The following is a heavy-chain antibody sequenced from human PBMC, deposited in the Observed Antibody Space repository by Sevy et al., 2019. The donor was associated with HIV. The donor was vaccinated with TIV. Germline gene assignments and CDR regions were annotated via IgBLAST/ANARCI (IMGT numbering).Heavy chain of an antibody. V-gene: IGHV1-18*01. J-gene: IGHJ4*02. CDR1: GYTFSNYG. CDR2: ISGYNGNT. D-gene: IGHD3-22*01. CDR3: VRDGSFSLLVVDPDY. Sequence: ASVKVSCQASGYTFSNYGVTWVRQAPGQGLEWMGWISGYNGNTKYAQKFQDRVIMTTDTATSTAYMELRSLRSDDTAVYYCVRDGSFSLLVVDPDYWGQGTLVTVSS.